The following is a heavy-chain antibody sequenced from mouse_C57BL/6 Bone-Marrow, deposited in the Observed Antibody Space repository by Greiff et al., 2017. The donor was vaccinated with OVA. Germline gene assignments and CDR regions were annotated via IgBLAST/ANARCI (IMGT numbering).Heavy chain of an antibody. CDR2: IDPNSGGT. D-gene: IGHD2-2*01. Sequence: QVQLQQPGAELVKPGASVKLSCKASGYTFTSYWMHWVKQRPGRGLEWIGRIDPNSGGTKYNEKFKSKATLTVDKPSSTAYMQLSSLTSEDSVVYYCARAGGYGLWYFDVWGTGTTVTVSS. V-gene: IGHV1-72*01. CDR1: GYTFTSYW. CDR3: ARAGGYGLWYFDV. J-gene: IGHJ1*03.